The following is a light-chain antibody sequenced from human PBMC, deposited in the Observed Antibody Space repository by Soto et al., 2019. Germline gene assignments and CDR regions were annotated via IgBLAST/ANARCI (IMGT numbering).Light chain of an antibody. CDR1: QSVSSSY. CDR2: GAS. V-gene: IGKV3-20*01. Sequence: EIVLTQSPGTLSLSPGERATLSCRASQSVSSSYLAWYQQKPGQAPRLLIYGASSRATGIPDRFSGSGSGTAFTLTISRLEPEDVAVYYCQQYGSSPGFTFGRGTKVEIK. CDR3: QQYGSSPGFT. J-gene: IGKJ4*01.